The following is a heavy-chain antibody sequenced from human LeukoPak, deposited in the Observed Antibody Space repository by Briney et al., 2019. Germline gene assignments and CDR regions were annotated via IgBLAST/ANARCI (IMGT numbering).Heavy chain of an antibody. CDR2: IIPIFGTA. J-gene: IGHJ3*02. CDR3: VRDRTYYYDSSGYYYLDAFDI. D-gene: IGHD3-22*01. V-gene: IGHV1-69*05. CDR1: GGTFSSYA. Sequence: SVKVSCKASGGTFSSYAISWVRQAPGQGLEWMGRIIPIFGTANYAQKFQGRVTITTDESTSTAYMELSSLRSEDTAVYYCVRDRTYYYDSSGYYYLDAFDIWGQGTMVTVSS.